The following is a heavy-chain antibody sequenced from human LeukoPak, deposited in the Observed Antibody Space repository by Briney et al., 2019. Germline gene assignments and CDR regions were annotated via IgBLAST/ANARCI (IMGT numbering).Heavy chain of an antibody. J-gene: IGHJ6*02. Sequence: SETLSLSRAASGGSFSGYYWSGIRPSPQKGLEWIGETSHTGATNYNPPLKSGSTVSVDTSKKQFSLNLRSVTAADTAVYYCGGSLHYNIWTCGMDVWGQGTTVIVSS. V-gene: IGHV4-34*01. D-gene: IGHD3-9*01. CDR2: TSHTGAT. CDR1: GGSFSGYY. CDR3: GGSLHYNIWTCGMDV.